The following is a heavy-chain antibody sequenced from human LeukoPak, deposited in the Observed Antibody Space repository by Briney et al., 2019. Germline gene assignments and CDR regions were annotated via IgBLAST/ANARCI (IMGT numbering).Heavy chain of an antibody. V-gene: IGHV5-51*01. Sequence: GESLKISCKGSGYRFNVYWIGWVRQMPGKGLEWMGIIFSPSFQGQVTISADKSISTAYLQWSSLKASDSAIYYCARHGLAGCIGGRCFTSFHFYGMDVWGQGTTVTVSS. CDR3: ARHGLAGCIGGRCFTSFHFYGMDV. J-gene: IGHJ6*02. CDR1: GYRFNVYW. CDR2: I. D-gene: IGHD2-15*01.